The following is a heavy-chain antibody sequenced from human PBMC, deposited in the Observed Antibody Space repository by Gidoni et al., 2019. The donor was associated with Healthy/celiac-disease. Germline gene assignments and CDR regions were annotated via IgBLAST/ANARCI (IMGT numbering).Heavy chain of an antibody. Sequence: QVQLQESGPGLVKPSETLSLTCTVSGGSISSYYWSWIRQPAGKGLEWIGRIYTSGGTNYNPSLKSRVTMSVDTSKNQFSLKLSSVTAADTAVYYCAGNNYDFWSGYFVGLTYYGMDVWGQGTTVTVSS. V-gene: IGHV4-4*07. J-gene: IGHJ6*02. D-gene: IGHD3-3*01. CDR1: GGSISSYY. CDR3: AGNNYDFWSGYFVGLTYYGMDV. CDR2: IYTSGGT.